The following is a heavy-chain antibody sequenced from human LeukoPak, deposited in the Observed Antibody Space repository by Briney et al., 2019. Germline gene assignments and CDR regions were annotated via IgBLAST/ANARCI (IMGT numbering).Heavy chain of an antibody. D-gene: IGHD4-17*01. CDR2: IRYDGTNK. J-gene: IGHJ6*03. V-gene: IGHV3-30*02. CDR3: AQYIADGDHPPVYYYYMDG. CDR1: GFTFSSYG. Sequence: GGSLRLSCAASGFTFSSYGMRWIRQAPGKGLEWVAFIRYDGTNKWYADSVKGRSTISRDNSKHMLYLQMNSLRADDTVVYYCAQYIADGDHPPVYYYYMDGWGKGTTVTVSS.